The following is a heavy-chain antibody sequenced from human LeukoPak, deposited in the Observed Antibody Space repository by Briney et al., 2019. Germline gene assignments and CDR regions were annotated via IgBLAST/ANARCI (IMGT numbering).Heavy chain of an antibody. CDR1: GGSMSSNTYY. Sequence: PSETLSLTCTVSGGSMSSNTYYWGWIRQPPGKGLEWIGTIYYSGSTYYNPSLKSRLTISVDTSKNQFSLKLSSVTAADTAVYYCARQGENYSSFDYWGQGTLVTVSS. CDR3: ARQGENYSSFDY. J-gene: IGHJ4*02. CDR2: IYYSGST. V-gene: IGHV4-39*01. D-gene: IGHD1-7*01.